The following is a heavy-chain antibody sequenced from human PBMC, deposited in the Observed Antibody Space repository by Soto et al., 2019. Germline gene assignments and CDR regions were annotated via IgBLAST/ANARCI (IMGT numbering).Heavy chain of an antibody. CDR1: GYSISSGYY. V-gene: IGHV4-38-2*01. CDR3: ARSACSGGSCNWFDP. J-gene: IGHJ5*02. Sequence: SETLSLTCAVSGYSISSGYYWGWIRPPPGKGLEWIGSIYHSGSTYYNPSLKSRVTISVDTSKNQFSLKLSSVTAADTAVYYCARSACSGGSCNWFDPWGQGTLVTVSS. D-gene: IGHD2-15*01. CDR2: IYHSGST.